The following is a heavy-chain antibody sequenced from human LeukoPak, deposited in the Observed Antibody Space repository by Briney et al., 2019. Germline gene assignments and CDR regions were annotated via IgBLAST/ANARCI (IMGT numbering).Heavy chain of an antibody. J-gene: IGHJ4*02. CDR1: GGSISSYY. Sequence: SETLSLTCTVSGGSISSYYWSWIRHPPGKGLEWIGYIYYSGSTNSNPSLKSRVTMSVDTSKNQFSLKLSSVTAADTAVYYCTRRGRNNWGEGNDYWGQGTLVTVSS. D-gene: IGHD1-1*01. CDR3: TRRGRNNWGEGNDY. CDR2: IYYSGST. V-gene: IGHV4-59*08.